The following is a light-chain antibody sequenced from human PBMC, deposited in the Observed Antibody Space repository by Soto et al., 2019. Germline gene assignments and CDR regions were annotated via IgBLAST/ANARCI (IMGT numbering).Light chain of an antibody. J-gene: IGKJ1*01. Sequence: EIVMTQSPATLSVSPGERATLSCRASQSVSSNLAWYQQKPGQAPRLLIYGASTRATGIPARFSGSGSGTEFTLTISSLQSEDFAVYYCQPYNNWPQTFGQGTKVEI. CDR1: QSVSSN. CDR2: GAS. V-gene: IGKV3-15*01. CDR3: QPYNNWPQT.